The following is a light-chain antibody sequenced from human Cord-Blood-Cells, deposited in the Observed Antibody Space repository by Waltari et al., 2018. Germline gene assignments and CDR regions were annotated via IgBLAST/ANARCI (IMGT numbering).Light chain of an antibody. Sequence: SYVLTQPPSVSVAPGTTARITCGGNNIGSKSVHWYQQKPGQAPVLVIYYDSDRPSGTPERFSGSNSGNTATLTISRVEAGDEADYYCQVWDSSSDHWVFGGGTKLTVL. CDR2: YDS. CDR1: NIGSKS. J-gene: IGLJ3*02. V-gene: IGLV3-21*04. CDR3: QVWDSSSDHWV.